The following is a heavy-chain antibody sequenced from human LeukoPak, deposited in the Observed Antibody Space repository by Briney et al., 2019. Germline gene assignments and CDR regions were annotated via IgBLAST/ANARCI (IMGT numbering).Heavy chain of an antibody. V-gene: IGHV3-53*01. CDR2: IYSGGST. D-gene: IGHD6-25*01. CDR1: GFTVSSNY. J-gene: IGHJ3*02. Sequence: GGSLRLSCAASGFTVSSNYMSWVRQAPGKRLEWVSVIYSGGSTYYADSVKGRFTISRDNSKNTLYLQMNSLRAEDTAVYYCARDLSGGAFDIWGQGTMVTVSS. CDR3: ARDLSGGAFDI.